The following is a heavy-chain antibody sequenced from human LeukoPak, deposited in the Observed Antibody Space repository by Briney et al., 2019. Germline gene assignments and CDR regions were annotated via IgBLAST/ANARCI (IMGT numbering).Heavy chain of an antibody. J-gene: IGHJ4*02. Sequence: GGSLRLSCAASGFTFSSYAISWVRQAPGKGLEWVSAISGSGGSTYYADSVKGRFTISRDNSKNTLYLQMNSLRAEDTAVYYCAKWGAYYYGSGSYSEPDYWGQGTLVTVSS. CDR1: GFTFSSYA. V-gene: IGHV3-23*01. CDR3: AKWGAYYYGSGSYSEPDY. CDR2: ISGSGGST. D-gene: IGHD3-10*01.